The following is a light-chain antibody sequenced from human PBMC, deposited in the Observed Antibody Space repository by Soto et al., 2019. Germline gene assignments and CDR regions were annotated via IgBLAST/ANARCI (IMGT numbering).Light chain of an antibody. CDR2: SAS. CDR1: QSISSY. Sequence: DIQMAQVSSSLSAYLGAILTIACRASQSISSYLNWYQQKPGKAPKLLIYSASSLQSGVPSRFVGSGSGTAFTLTISSLQPEDFATYYCQQSYSTPYTFGQGTRLEIK. CDR3: QQSYSTPYT. V-gene: IGKV1-39*01. J-gene: IGKJ5*01.